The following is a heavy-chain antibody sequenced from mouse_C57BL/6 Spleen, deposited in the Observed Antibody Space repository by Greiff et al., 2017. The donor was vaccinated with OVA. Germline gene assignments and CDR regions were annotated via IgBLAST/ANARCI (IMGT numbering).Heavy chain of an antibody. V-gene: IGHV3-6*01. CDR1: GYSITSGYY. J-gene: IGHJ2*01. D-gene: IGHD1-1*01. CDR2: ISYDGSN. Sequence: DVKLQESGPGLVKPSQSLSLTCSVTGYSITSGYYWNWIRQFPGNKLEWMGYISYDGSNNYNPSLKNRISITRDTSKNQFFLKLNSVTTEDTATYYCARDNYGSSYYFDYWGQGTTLTVSS. CDR3: ARDNYGSSYYFDY.